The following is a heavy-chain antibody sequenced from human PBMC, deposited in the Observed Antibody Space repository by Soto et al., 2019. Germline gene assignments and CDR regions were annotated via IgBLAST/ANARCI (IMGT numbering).Heavy chain of an antibody. Sequence: HPGGSLRLSCAASGFTFSSYAMSWVRQAPGKGLEWVSAISGSGGSTYYADSVKGRFTISRDNSKNTLYLQMNSLRAEDTAVYYCAKPDDSDDAFDIWGQGTMVTVSS. CDR3: AKPDDSDDAFDI. CDR1: GFTFSSYA. D-gene: IGHD3-3*01. CDR2: ISGSGGST. J-gene: IGHJ3*02. V-gene: IGHV3-23*01.